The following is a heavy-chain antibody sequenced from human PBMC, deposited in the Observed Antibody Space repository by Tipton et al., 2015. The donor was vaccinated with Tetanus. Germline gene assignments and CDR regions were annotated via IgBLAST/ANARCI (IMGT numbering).Heavy chain of an antibody. Sequence: TLSLTCTVSGDSISSYYWNWIRQSPVKGLEWIGYINSGSTHYNPSLKSRVTISVDTSKNQFSLKLTSVTTADTAVYFCARGTWLYTSTYHRHWLDPWGQGTLVTVSS. J-gene: IGHJ5*02. V-gene: IGHV4-59*01. D-gene: IGHD6-13*01. CDR1: GDSISSYY. CDR3: ARGTWLYTSTYHRHWLDP. CDR2: INSGST.